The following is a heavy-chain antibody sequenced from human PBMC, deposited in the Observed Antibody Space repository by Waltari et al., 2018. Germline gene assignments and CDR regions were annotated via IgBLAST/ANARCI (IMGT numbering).Heavy chain of an antibody. Sequence: QVQLVQSGAEVKKPGSSVKVSCKASGGTFSSYPIRWVRQAPGQGLEWMGGIIPIFGTANYAQKFQGRVTSTADESTSTAYMELSSLRSEDTAVYYCARDQAYCGGDCYSDWFDPWGQGTLVTVSS. V-gene: IGHV1-69*01. D-gene: IGHD2-21*01. J-gene: IGHJ5*02. CDR3: ARDQAYCGGDCYSDWFDP. CDR2: IIPIFGTA. CDR1: GGTFSSYP.